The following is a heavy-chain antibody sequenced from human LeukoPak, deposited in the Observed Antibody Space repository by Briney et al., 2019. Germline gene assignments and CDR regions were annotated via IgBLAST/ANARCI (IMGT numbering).Heavy chain of an antibody. CDR1: GGTFSSYA. CDR3: ARRYDFWSGYPTAFDY. V-gene: IGHV1-2*02. Sequence: ASVKVSCKASGGTFSSYAISWVRQAPGQGLEWMGFINPNSGGTVYAQKFQARVTMTRDTSISTAYMELSGLRSDDTAVYYCARRYDFWSGYPTAFDYWGQGTLVTVSS. CDR2: INPNSGGT. D-gene: IGHD3/OR15-3a*01. J-gene: IGHJ4*02.